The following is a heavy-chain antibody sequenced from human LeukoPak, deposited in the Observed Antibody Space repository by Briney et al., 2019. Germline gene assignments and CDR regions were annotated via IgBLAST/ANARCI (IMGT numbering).Heavy chain of an antibody. Sequence: GGSLRLSCSASGFTFSSYAMHWVRQAPGKGLEYVSAISSNGGSTYYADSVKGRFTISRDNSKNTLYLQMNSLRTEDTAVYYCARVGVIVVVPAAKGALDYWGQGTLVTVSS. J-gene: IGHJ4*02. D-gene: IGHD2-2*01. CDR1: GFTFSSYA. CDR3: ARVGVIVVVPAAKGALDY. CDR2: ISSNGGST. V-gene: IGHV3-64*04.